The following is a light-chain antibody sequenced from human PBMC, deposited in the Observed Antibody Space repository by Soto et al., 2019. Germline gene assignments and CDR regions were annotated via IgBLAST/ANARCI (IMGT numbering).Light chain of an antibody. CDR1: QSVSSSY. CDR2: GAS. CDR3: QQYGSSPLT. Sequence: EIVLTQSRGTLSLSPGERATLSCRASQSVSSSYLAWYQQEPGQAPGLLIYGASSRATGIPDRFSGSGSGTDFTLTISRLEPEDFAVYYCQQYGSSPLTFGGGTKVDIK. J-gene: IGKJ4*01. V-gene: IGKV3-20*01.